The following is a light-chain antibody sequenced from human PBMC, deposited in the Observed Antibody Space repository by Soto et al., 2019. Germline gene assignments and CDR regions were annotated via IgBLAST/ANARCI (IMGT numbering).Light chain of an antibody. CDR3: LQSYWAPYT. CDR1: QSISTY. J-gene: IGKJ2*01. V-gene: IGKV1-39*01. Sequence: DIQMTQSPSSLSAAVGDIVTITCRASQSISTYLHWYQQRPGKAPNLLIFSASSLQSGVPSSVSGSGAGTDFAHIIASLRPVDFATYYRLQSYWAPYTLAQGTKFENK. CDR2: SAS.